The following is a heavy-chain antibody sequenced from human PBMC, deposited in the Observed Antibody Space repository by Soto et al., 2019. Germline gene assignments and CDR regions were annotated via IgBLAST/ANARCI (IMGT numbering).Heavy chain of an antibody. CDR1: GGSFSGYY. V-gene: IGHV4-34*01. CDR2: INHSGST. J-gene: IGHJ6*03. D-gene: IGHD3-10*01. CDR3: ARVRDGRSTGVSNMDV. Sequence: SETLSLTCAVYGGSFSGYYWSWIRQPPGKGLEWIGEINHSGSTNYNPSLKSRVTISVDTSKNQFSLKLSSVTAADTAVYYCARVRDGRSTGVSNMDVWGKGTTVTVSS.